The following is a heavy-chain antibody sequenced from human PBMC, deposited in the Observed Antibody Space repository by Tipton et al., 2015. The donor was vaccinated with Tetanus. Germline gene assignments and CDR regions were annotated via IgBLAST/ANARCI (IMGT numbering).Heavy chain of an antibody. Sequence: TLSLTCAVYGGSLSRYYWSWIRQSAAKGLEWIGRIYSGGTTNYNPSLKSRVFMSMDTSKNQFSLELRSVTVADTAVYFCARVLRYSTRGGWDDAFDIWGQGTMVTVSS. CDR2: IYSGGTT. D-gene: IGHD2-8*02. CDR3: ARVLRYSTRGGWDDAFDI. J-gene: IGHJ3*02. V-gene: IGHV4-59*10. CDR1: GGSLSRYY.